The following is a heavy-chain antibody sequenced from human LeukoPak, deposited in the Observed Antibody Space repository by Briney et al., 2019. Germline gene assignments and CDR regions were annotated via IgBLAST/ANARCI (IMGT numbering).Heavy chain of an antibody. J-gene: IGHJ4*02. D-gene: IGHD1-26*01. CDR1: GFTFSSYA. CDR3: AREDLVGATYGGYYFDN. Sequence: PGKSLRLSCAASGFTFSSYAMHWVRQAPGKGLEWVAVMSYDGNNKYYADSVKGRFTISRDNSKNTLYLQMNSLRAEDTAAYYCAREDLVGATYGGYYFDNWGQGTLVTVSS. V-gene: IGHV3-30-3*01. CDR2: MSYDGNNK.